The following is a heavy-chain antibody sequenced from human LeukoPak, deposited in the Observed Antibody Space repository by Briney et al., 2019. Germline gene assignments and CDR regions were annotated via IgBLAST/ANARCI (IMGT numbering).Heavy chain of an antibody. CDR2: ISSSSSYI. CDR3: ARDRDIVVGDGWFDP. V-gene: IGHV3-21*04. D-gene: IGHD2-2*01. Sequence: GGSLRLSCAASGFTFSSYSMNWVRQAPGKGLEWVSSISSSSSYIYYADSVKGRFTISRDNAKNSLYLQMNSLRAEDTAVYYCARDRDIVVGDGWFDPWGQGTLVTVSS. J-gene: IGHJ5*02. CDR1: GFTFSSYS.